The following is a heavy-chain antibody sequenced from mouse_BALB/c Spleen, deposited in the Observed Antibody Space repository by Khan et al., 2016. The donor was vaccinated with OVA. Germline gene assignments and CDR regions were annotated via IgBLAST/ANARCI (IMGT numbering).Heavy chain of an antibody. V-gene: IGHV10-1*02. Sequence: EVQLVESGGGLVQPKGSLKLSCAASGFTFNTYAMNWVRQAPGKGLEWVARIRSKSNNYATYYGDSVKDRFTIARDDSQSMLDLQMNNLKIEDTAMYYCVRHGFDYGYWYFDVWGAGTTVTVSS. CDR1: GFTFNTYA. CDR3: VRHGFDYGYWYFDV. J-gene: IGHJ1*01. D-gene: IGHD2-4*01. CDR2: IRSKSNNYAT.